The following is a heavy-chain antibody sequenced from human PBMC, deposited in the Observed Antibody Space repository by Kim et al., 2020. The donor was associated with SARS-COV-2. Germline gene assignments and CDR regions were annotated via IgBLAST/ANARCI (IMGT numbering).Heavy chain of an antibody. CDR3: ARAWNLDY. CDR2: GSQK. D-gene: IGHD1-1*01. Sequence: GSQKLYVYSVKGRFTISRDNAKNSLHLEMNSLRGEDTAVYYCARAWNLDYWGQGTTITVSS. J-gene: IGHJ4*02. V-gene: IGHV3-7*03.